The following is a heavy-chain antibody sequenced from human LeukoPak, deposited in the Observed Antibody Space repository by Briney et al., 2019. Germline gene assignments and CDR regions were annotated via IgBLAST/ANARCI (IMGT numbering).Heavy chain of an antibody. D-gene: IGHD6-19*01. J-gene: IGHJ4*02. CDR2: IWYDGSNK. CDR3: AKAHSSGWYSIDY. V-gene: IGHV3-30*02. Sequence: GGSLRLSCAASGFTFSSYGMHWVRQAPGKGLEWVAVIWYDGSNKYYADSVKGRFTISRDSSKNTLYLQMNSLSAEDTAVYYCAKAHSSGWYSIDYWGQGTLVTVSS. CDR1: GFTFSSYG.